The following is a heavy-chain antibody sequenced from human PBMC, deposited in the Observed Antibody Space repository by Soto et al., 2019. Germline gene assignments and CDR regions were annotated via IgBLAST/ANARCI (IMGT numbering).Heavy chain of an antibody. Sequence: QVQMQESGPGLVKPSWTLSLTCTVAGDSMTRCVWWTWVRQPPGKGLERIGEGFHTGNTNYSPSLKSRVTMTVDQSTNEFSLKVTSVTAADTAIYYCARKAWVRFDYWGQGALVTVSS. V-gene: IGHV4-4*02. CDR3: ARKAWVRFDY. CDR1: GDSMTRCVW. CDR2: GFHTGNT. J-gene: IGHJ4*02. D-gene: IGHD7-27*01.